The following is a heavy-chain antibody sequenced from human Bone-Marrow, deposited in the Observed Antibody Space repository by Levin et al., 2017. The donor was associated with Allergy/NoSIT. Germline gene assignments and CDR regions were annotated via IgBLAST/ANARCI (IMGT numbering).Heavy chain of an antibody. J-gene: IGHJ4*02. Sequence: RAGGSLRLSCAASGFTFDDYAMHWVRQAPGKGLEWVSFISWNGGSIGYADSVKGRFTISRDNAKNSLYLQMNSLRAEDTALYYCAKDISYGDYEGYFDYWGQGTLVTVSS. D-gene: IGHD4-17*01. CDR1: GFTFDDYA. CDR2: ISWNGGSI. CDR3: AKDISYGDYEGYFDY. V-gene: IGHV3-9*01.